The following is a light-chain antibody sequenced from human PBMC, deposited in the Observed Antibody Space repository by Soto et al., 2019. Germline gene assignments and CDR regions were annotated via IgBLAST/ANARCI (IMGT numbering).Light chain of an antibody. CDR2: DND. CDR1: SSNIGRNY. J-gene: IGLJ2*01. V-gene: IGLV1-51*01. Sequence: QSVLTQPPSVSAAPGQKVTISCSGSSSNIGRNYVSWYQHLPGTAPKLLIYDNDKRPSGIPDRFSGSKSGTSATLGITGLQTGDDADYYCGAWDNSLSVVVFGGGTKLTVL. CDR3: GAWDNSLSVVV.